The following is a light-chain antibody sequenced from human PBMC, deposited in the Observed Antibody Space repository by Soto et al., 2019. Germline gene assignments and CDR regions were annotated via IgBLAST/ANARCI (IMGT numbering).Light chain of an antibody. J-gene: IGKJ5*01. Sequence: ELTHSAVTLSLSPGERATLSCRASQSFRGLLAWYQQKPGQAPRLLIYDAYNRATGIPPRFSGSGSGTDFTLTISSLEPEDSAVYYCQQRHRWLITFGQGTRLEIK. CDR1: QSFRGL. V-gene: IGKV3-11*01. CDR3: QQRHRWLIT. CDR2: DAY.